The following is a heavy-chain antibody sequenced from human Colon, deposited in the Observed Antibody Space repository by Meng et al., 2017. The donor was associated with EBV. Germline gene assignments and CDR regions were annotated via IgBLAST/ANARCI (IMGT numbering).Heavy chain of an antibody. CDR2: INHSGST. J-gene: IGHJ4*02. V-gene: IGHV4-34*01. CDR1: GGSFSGYY. Sequence: QGQLQQWGAGRLRPSETLSLTCAVYGGSFSGYYWSWIRQPPGKGLEWIGEINHSGSTHYNPSLKSRLTISVDTSKNQFSLKLSSVTAADTAVYYCASAEYGDHPFFDHWGQGTLVTVSS. D-gene: IGHD4-17*01. CDR3: ASAEYGDHPFFDH.